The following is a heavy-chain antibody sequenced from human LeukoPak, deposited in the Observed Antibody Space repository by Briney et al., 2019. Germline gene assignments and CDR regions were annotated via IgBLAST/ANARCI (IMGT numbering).Heavy chain of an antibody. D-gene: IGHD4-11*01. J-gene: IGHJ4*02. CDR1: RGSFSGSF. Sequence: SETLSLTCAVYRGSFSGSFWTWIRPPPGKGLEWIGEIKHSGSTNYNPSLNSRLTISKDTSKNKFSLKLSSVTAADTAVYFCARFYSQFSAFDYWGQGILVTVSS. V-gene: IGHV4-34*01. CDR3: ARFYSQFSAFDY. CDR2: IKHSGST.